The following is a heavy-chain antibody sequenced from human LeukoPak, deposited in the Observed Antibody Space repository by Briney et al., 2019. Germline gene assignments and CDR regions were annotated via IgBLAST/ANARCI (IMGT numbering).Heavy chain of an antibody. CDR3: ARNVDLDY. V-gene: IGHV3-23*01. CDR1: GFAFSSYA. J-gene: IGHJ4*02. Sequence: PGGSLRLSCAASGFAFSSYAMGWVRQAPGKGLEWVSGISGSTSSTYYADSVKGRFTISRDNSKTTLYLQMNSLRAEDTAVYYCARNVDLDYWGQGTLVTVSS. D-gene: IGHD1-1*01. CDR2: ISGSTSST.